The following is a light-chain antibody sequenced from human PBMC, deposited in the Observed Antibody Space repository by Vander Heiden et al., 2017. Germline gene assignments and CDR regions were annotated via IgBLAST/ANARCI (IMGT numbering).Light chain of an antibody. V-gene: IGKV3-15*01. CDR2: GAS. CDR1: QSVSSN. Sequence: DIVITHSPATLSVPPGERATLSCRASQSVSSNLAWYQQKPGQAPRLLIYGASTLATRSRARLSGRGYGTQFTLAICSLKAEDFAVYYGEEYSHWPVTFDKGTK. CDR3: EEYSHWPVT. J-gene: IGKJ2*01.